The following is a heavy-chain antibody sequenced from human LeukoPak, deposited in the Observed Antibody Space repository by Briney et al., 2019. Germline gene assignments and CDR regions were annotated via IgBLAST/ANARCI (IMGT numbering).Heavy chain of an antibody. V-gene: IGHV1-18*01. Sequence: ASVKVSCKASGYTFTSYGISWVRQAPGQGLEWMGWISAYNGNTNYAQKLQGRVTMTTDTSTSTAYMELRSLRSDDTAVYYCARGIQDTYYYDSSGYRNWFDPWGQGTLVTVSS. CDR1: GYTFTSYG. CDR3: ARGIQDTYYYDSSGYRNWFDP. J-gene: IGHJ5*02. D-gene: IGHD3-22*01. CDR2: ISAYNGNT.